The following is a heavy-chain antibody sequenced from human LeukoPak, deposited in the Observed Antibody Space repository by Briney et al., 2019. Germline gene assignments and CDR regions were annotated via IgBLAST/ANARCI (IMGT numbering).Heavy chain of an antibody. V-gene: IGHV3-23*01. CDR2: INTSGCGT. D-gene: IGHD3-3*01. CDR3: ARNWRPDT. CDR1: GFTFSTYA. J-gene: IGHJ5*02. Sequence: WGSLRLSCAASGFTFSTYALVWVRQSPGKGLEWVSVINTSGCGTYYTESVQGRFTISRDNTKDTLYLQMNSLRVEDTAAYYCARNWRPDTWGQGTLVTVSS.